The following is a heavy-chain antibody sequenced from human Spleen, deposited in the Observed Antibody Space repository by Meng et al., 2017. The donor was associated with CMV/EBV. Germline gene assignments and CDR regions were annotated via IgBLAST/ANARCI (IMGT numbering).Heavy chain of an antibody. J-gene: IGHJ6*02. CDR1: GGSFSGYY. CDR3: ARCGLVLWFGELLYRLGYYYGMDV. D-gene: IGHD3-10*01. Sequence: SETLSLTCAVSGGSFSGYYWSWIRQPPGKGLEWDGEINHSGSTNDNPSLKSRVTISVDTSKNKFSLKLSSVTDADTAVYYCARCGLVLWFGELLYRLGYYYGMDVWGQGTTVTVS. V-gene: IGHV4-34*01. CDR2: INHSGST.